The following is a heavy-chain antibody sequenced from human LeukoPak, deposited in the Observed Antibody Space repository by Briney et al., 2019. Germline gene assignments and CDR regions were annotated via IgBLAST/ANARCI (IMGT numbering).Heavy chain of an antibody. CDR2: IYTSGGT. D-gene: IGHD5-12*01. CDR1: AGSLSNYY. Sequence: SETLSLTCSVSAGSLSNYYWTWIRQPAGKGLECIGRIYTSGGTTYNPSLKSRVTMSIDTSKNQFSLRLSSVTAADTAVYYCARVRGYDLGNWFDPWGQGTLVTVSS. V-gene: IGHV4-4*07. CDR3: ARVRGYDLGNWFDP. J-gene: IGHJ5*02.